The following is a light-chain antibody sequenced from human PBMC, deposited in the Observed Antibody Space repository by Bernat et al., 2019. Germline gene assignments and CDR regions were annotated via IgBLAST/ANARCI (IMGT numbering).Light chain of an antibody. CDR3: QQGYKTPWT. J-gene: IGKJ1*01. CDR2: TTS. V-gene: IGKV1-12*01. CDR1: QDIRTC. Sequence: SVGDTVTITCHASQDIRTCLAWYQQIPGKAPKPLIYTTSSLQSGVPSRFSGSGSGTDYTLTISSLQPEDFAIYECQQGYKTPWTFGQGTKVEIK.